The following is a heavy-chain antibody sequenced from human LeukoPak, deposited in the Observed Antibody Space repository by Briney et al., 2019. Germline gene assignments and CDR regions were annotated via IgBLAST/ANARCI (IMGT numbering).Heavy chain of an antibody. D-gene: IGHD3-10*01. CDR1: GGSISSSSYY. CDR3: ARGLLPSSGYYYYYYMDV. CDR2: IYYSGST. J-gene: IGHJ6*03. V-gene: IGHV4-39*07. Sequence: SETLSLTCTVSGGSISSSSYYWGWIRQPPGKGLEWIGSIYYSGSTYYNPSLKSRVTISFDTSKNQFSLKLSSLTAADTAVYYCARGLLPSSGYYYYYYMDVWGKGTTVTVSS.